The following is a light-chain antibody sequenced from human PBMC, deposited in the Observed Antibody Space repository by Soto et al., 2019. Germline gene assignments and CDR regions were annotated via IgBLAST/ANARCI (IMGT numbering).Light chain of an antibody. CDR3: QQSYRTPYT. V-gene: IGKV1-39*01. CDR1: QSISSY. J-gene: IGKJ2*01. Sequence: DIQMTQSPSSLSASVGDRVTITCRASQSISSYLNWYQQKPGKAPKLLIYAASSLQSGVPSRFSGRGSGTDFTLTISSLQHEDFATYYCQQSYRTPYTFGQGTKLEIK. CDR2: AAS.